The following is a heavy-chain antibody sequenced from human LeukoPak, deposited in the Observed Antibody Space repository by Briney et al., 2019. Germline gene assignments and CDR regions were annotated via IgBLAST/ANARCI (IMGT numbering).Heavy chain of an antibody. CDR3: ARDRGYSYGQDY. J-gene: IGHJ4*02. D-gene: IGHD5-18*01. CDR1: GGFISTYY. V-gene: IGHV4-34*01. Sequence: PSETLSLTCTVSGGFISTYYWSWIRQPPGKGLEWIGEINHSGSTNYNPSLKSRVTISVDTSKNQFSLKLSSVTAADTAVYYCARDRGYSYGQDYWGQGTLVTVSS. CDR2: INHSGST.